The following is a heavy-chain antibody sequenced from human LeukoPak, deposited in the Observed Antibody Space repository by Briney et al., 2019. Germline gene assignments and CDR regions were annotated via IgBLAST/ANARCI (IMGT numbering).Heavy chain of an antibody. J-gene: IGHJ4*02. CDR2: SKANSYAT. D-gene: IGHD3-9*01. V-gene: IGHV3-73*01. CDR3: TRLDDILTGLIDY. Sequence: SKANSYATAYAASVKGRFTISRDDSKNTAYLQMNSLKTEDTAVYYCTRLDDILTGLIDYWGQGTLVTVSS.